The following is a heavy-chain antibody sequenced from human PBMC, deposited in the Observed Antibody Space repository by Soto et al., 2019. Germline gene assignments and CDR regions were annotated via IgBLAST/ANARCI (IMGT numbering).Heavy chain of an antibody. CDR3: TKAVVVVSNWFDS. D-gene: IGHD3-22*01. J-gene: IGHJ5*01. CDR1: GYTFTDFY. V-gene: IGHV1-2*02. CDR2: INPNSGGT. Sequence: ASVKVSCKASGYTFTDFYMHWVRQAPGQGLEWMGWINPNSGGTKYAQKLQGRVTMTRDTSISTAYMELSSLASDDTAVYYCTKAVVVVSNWFDSWGQGTLVTVSS.